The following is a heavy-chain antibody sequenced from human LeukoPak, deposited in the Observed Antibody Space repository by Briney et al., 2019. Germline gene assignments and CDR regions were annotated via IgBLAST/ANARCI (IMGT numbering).Heavy chain of an antibody. CDR2: ISSSSSTI. CDR1: GFTFSNAW. J-gene: IGHJ3*02. CDR3: ARDLYRQAFDI. D-gene: IGHD2-2*01. V-gene: IGHV3-48*02. Sequence: GGSLRLSCAASGFTFSNAWMIWVRQAPGKGLEWVSYISSSSSTIYYADSVKGRFTISRDNAKNSLYLQMNSLRDGDTAVYYCARDLYRQAFDIWGQGTMVTVSS.